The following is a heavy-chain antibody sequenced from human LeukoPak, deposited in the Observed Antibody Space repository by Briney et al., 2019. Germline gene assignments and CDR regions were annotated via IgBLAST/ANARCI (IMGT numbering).Heavy chain of an antibody. D-gene: IGHD1-1*01. CDR3: ARGGDGHNSYLDF. V-gene: IGHV3-21*06. CDR1: GFTFSTFS. J-gene: IGHJ4*02. CDR2: ISYSSTFL. Sequence: GGSLRLSCEGSGFTFSTFSLNWVRQAPGKGLEWVASISYSSTFLDYADSLKGRFTISRDNTQNSVYLEMNSLRDEDTAAYFCARGGDGHNSYLDFWGQGHLVTVSS.